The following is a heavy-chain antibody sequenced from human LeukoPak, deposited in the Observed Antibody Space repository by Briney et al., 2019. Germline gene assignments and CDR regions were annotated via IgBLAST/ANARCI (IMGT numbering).Heavy chain of an antibody. J-gene: IGHJ5*02. CDR3: ARGADGVSSNSRGWFDP. Sequence: GGSLRLSCAASGFTFSSYSMNWVRQAPGKGLEWVSSISTSSSYIYYADSVKGRFTISRDNARNSLYLQMNTLRAEDTAVYSCARGADGVSSNSRGWFDPWGQGTLVTVSS. D-gene: IGHD2-15*01. CDR2: ISTSSSYI. V-gene: IGHV3-21*01. CDR1: GFTFSSYS.